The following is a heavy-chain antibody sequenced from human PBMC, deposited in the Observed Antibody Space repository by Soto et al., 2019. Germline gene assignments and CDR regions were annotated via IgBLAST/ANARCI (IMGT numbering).Heavy chain of an antibody. J-gene: IGHJ4*02. CDR2: ISPYNANT. CDR1: GYTIISYG. V-gene: IGHV1-18*01. CDR3: ARDLVPGYTGFSDY. D-gene: IGHD5-12*01. Sequence: GASVKVSCKASGYTIISYGFTWVRQAPGQGLEWMGWISPYNANTNYAQKFQGRVTMTTDAYTSTAYMELRSLTSDDTAVYYCARDLVPGYTGFSDYWGQGTLVTVSS.